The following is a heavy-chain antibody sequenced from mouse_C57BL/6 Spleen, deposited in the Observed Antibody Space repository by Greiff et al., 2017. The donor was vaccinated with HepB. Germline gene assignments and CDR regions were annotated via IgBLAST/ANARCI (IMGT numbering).Heavy chain of an antibody. CDR3: PANCDWFAY. CDR2: IRLKSDNYAT. J-gene: IGHJ3*01. D-gene: IGHD4-1*01. V-gene: IGHV6-3*01. Sequence: DVKLVESGGGLVQPGGSMKLSCVASGFTFSNYWMNWVRQSPEKGLEWVAQIRLKSDNYATHYAESVKWRFTIARDDSKSSVYLQMNNLRAEDTGIYYCPANCDWFAYWGQGTLVTVSA. CDR1: GFTFSNYW.